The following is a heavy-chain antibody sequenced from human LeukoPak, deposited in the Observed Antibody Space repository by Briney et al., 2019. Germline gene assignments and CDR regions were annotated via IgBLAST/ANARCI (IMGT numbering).Heavy chain of an antibody. CDR1: GGSFSGYY. CDR2: INHSGST. CDR3: ARGPDSSGYYCDY. V-gene: IGHV4-34*01. J-gene: IGHJ4*02. Sequence: SETLSLTCAVYGGSFSGYYWSWIRQPPGKGLEWIGEINHSGSTNYNPSLKSRVTISVDTSKNQFSLKLSSVTAADTAVYYCARGPDSSGYYCDYWGQGTLVTVS. D-gene: IGHD3-22*01.